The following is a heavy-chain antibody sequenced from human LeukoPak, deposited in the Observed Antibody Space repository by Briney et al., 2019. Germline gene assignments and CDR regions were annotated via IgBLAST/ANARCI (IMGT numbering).Heavy chain of an antibody. CDR1: GFTFSSYW. CDR3: AKGGGHYYYGSGLLYGMDV. Sequence: GGSLRLSCAASGFTFSSYWMHWVRQAPGKGLVWVSRINSDGSSTSYADSVKGRLTISRDNAKNTLYLQMNSLRAEDTAVYYCAKGGGHYYYGSGLLYGMDVWGQGTTVTVSS. CDR2: INSDGSST. D-gene: IGHD3-10*01. J-gene: IGHJ6*02. V-gene: IGHV3-74*01.